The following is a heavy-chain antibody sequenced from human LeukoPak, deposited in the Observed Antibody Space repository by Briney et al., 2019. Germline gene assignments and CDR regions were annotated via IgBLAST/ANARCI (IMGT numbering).Heavy chain of an antibody. CDR2: IYTSGST. V-gene: IGHV4-61*02. CDR1: GDSISSGNYY. D-gene: IGHD1-26*01. J-gene: IGHJ5*02. CDR3: ARAVGSSESSWFDP. Sequence: SETLSLTCTVSGDSISSGNYYWSWIRQPAGKGLEWLGRIYTSGSTNYNPSLKSRVTISLDRSKNQFSLNLNSVTAADTAVYYCARAVGSSESSWFDPWGQGTLATVSS.